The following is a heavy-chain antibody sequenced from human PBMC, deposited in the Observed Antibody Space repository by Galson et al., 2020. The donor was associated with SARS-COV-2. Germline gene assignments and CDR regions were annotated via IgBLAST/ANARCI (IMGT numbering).Heavy chain of an antibody. CDR2: TYYRSKWYN. CDR1: GDSVSSNSAA. J-gene: IGHJ6*02. CDR3: ARAPITYSSSWLYYYYGMDV. V-gene: IGHV6-1*01. D-gene: IGHD6-13*01. Sequence: ASETLSLTCAISGDSVSSNSAAWNWIRQSPSRGLEWLGRTYYRSKWYNDYAVSVKSRITINPDTSKNQFSLQLNSVTPEDTAVYYCARAPITYSSSWLYYYYGMDVWGQGTTVTVSS.